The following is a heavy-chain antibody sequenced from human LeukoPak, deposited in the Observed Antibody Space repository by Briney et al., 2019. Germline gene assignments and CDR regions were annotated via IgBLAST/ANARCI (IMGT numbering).Heavy chain of an antibody. J-gene: IGHJ5*02. CDR1: GGSFSDYY. CDR3: ARGRQGDP. Sequence: PSETLSLTCAVYGGSFSDYYWSWIRQPPGKGLEWSGEINHSGSTNYNTSLKSRVTISVDTSKNQFSLKLSSVTAADTAVYYCARGRQGDPWGQGTLVTVSS. V-gene: IGHV4-34*01. CDR2: INHSGST.